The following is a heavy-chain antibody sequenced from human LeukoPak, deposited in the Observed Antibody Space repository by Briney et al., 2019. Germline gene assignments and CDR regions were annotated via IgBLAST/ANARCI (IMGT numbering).Heavy chain of an antibody. J-gene: IGHJ4*02. CDR2: INPNNGGT. CDR1: GYPFTAYY. V-gene: IGHV1-2*02. Sequence: GASVKVSCKASGYPFTAYYMHWVRQAPGQGLEWMGWINPNNGGTMYREKFQGRVTMTRDTSISTVYMELSGLRSDDTAVYYCARVLAYGSGNSNDYWGQGTLVTVSS. CDR3: ARVLAYGSGNSNDY. D-gene: IGHD3-10*01.